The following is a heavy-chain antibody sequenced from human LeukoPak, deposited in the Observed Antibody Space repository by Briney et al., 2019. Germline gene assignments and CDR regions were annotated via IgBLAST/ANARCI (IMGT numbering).Heavy chain of an antibody. CDR3: ARAATVAGIGVYYYYGMDV. CDR1: GLTFSSYW. D-gene: IGHD6-19*01. V-gene: IGHV3-7*01. CDR2: IKQDGSEK. J-gene: IGHJ6*02. Sequence: PGGSLRLSCEASGLTFSSYWMSWVRQAPGKGLEWVANIKQDGSEKYYVDSVKGRFTISRDNAKNSLYLQMNSLRAEDTAVYYCARAATVAGIGVYYYYGMDVWGQGTTVTVSS.